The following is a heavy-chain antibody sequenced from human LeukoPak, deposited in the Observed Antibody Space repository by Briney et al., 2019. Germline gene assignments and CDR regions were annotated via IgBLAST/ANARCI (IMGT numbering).Heavy chain of an antibody. CDR2: IYASGSA. CDR1: GGSISSGSYY. Sequence: SQTLSLTCTVSGGSISSGSYYWSWIRQPAGKGLEWIGRIYASGSANYNPSLKSRVTISVDTSKNQFSLKLNSVTAADTAMYYCARDVGSSWFSIWFDPWGQGTLVTVSS. V-gene: IGHV4-61*02. CDR3: ARDVGSSWFSIWFDP. J-gene: IGHJ5*02. D-gene: IGHD6-13*01.